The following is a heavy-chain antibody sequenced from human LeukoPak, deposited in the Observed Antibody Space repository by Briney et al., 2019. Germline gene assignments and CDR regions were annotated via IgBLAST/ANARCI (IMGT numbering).Heavy chain of an antibody. CDR1: GFTFSSYA. CDR3: AKADHYDILTGYFDAFDI. Sequence: GESLRLSCAASGFTFSSYAISWVRQAPGKGLEWVSAISGSGISTYYADPVKGRFTISRDNSKNTLYMQMDSLRAEDTAVYYCAKADHYDILTGYFDAFDIWGQGTMVTVSS. V-gene: IGHV3-23*01. J-gene: IGHJ3*02. D-gene: IGHD3-9*01. CDR2: ISGSGIST.